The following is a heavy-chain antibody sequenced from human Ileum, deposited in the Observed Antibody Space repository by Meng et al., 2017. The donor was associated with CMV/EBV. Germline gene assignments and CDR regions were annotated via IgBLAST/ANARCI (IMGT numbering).Heavy chain of an antibody. CDR2: IRGDNGNT. J-gene: IGHJ4*02. V-gene: IGHV1-18*01. CDR3: ARGKPNLVGATGFDH. CDR1: GYNFRDYG. D-gene: IGHD1-26*01. Sequence: QVLLVQSGGEVKKTGDSVRVPCKASGYNFRDYGVTWVRQVPGQGLEWMGWIRGDNGNTNYAQKFQGRVTMTTDTFTRTAYMQLRTLRSDDSAMYYCARGKPNLVGATGFDHWGQGTLVTVSS.